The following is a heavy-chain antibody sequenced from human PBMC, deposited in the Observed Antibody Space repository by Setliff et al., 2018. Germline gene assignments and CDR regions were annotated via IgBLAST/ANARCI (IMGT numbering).Heavy chain of an antibody. CDR1: GFTFSGYS. J-gene: IGHJ6*03. V-gene: IGHV3-48*04. Sequence: GGSLRLSCEASGFTFSGYSMNWVRQAPGKGLEWVSYISSSSHIISYADSVKGRFTISRDNAKNSLYLQMNSLRVEDTALYYCAKDDGSGTYYRKDYYYMDVWGKGTTVTVSS. CDR2: ISSSSHII. D-gene: IGHD3-10*01. CDR3: AKDDGSGTYYRKDYYYMDV.